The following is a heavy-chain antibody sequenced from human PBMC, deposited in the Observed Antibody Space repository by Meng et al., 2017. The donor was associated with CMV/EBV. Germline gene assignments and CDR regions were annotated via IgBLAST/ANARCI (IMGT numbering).Heavy chain of an antibody. CDR2: ISAYNGNT. D-gene: IGHD4-11*01. CDR1: GYTFTSYG. V-gene: IGHV1-18*01. J-gene: IGHJ4*02. Sequence: ASVKVSCKASGYTFTSYGISWVRQAPGQGLEWMGWISAYNGNTNYAQKLQGRVTMTTDTSTSTAYMELRSLRSDDKAVYYCARGDTVTTGGGFEAHRGGLFDYWGQGTLVTVSS. CDR3: ARGDTVTTGGGFEAHRGGLFDY.